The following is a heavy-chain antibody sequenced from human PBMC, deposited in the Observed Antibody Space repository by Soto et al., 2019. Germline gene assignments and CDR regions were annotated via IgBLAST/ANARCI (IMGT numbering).Heavy chain of an antibody. Sequence: GGSLRLSCGASGFTFSDHDMFWIRQAPGKGLEWVSYISSNGGSTYYANSVKGRFTISRDNSKNTLYLQMGSLRAEDMAVYYCARDGGSYYLDYWGQGTLVNVSS. CDR3: ARDGGSYYLDY. D-gene: IGHD1-26*01. CDR1: GFTFSDHD. CDR2: ISSNGGST. J-gene: IGHJ4*02. V-gene: IGHV3-64*01.